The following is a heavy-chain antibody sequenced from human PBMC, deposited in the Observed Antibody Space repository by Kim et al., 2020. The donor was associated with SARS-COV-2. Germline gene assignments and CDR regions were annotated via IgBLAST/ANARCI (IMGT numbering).Heavy chain of an antibody. D-gene: IGHD3-16*02. CDR3: ARELYYDYVWGSYRYRLYDAFDI. CDR1: GGSFSGYY. V-gene: IGHV4-34*01. J-gene: IGHJ3*02. Sequence: SETLSLTCAVYGGSFSGYYWSWIRQPPGKGLEWIGEINHSGSTNYNPSLKSRVTISVDTSKNQFSLKLSSVTAADTAVYYCARELYYDYVWGSYRYRLYDAFDIWGQGTMVTVSS. CDR2: INHSGST.